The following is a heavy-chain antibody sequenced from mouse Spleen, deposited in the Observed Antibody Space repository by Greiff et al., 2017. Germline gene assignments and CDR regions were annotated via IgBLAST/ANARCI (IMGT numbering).Heavy chain of an antibody. J-gene: IGHJ2*01. Sequence: VQLQQSGAELVRPGTSVKVSCKASGYAFTNYLIEWVKQRPGQGLEWIGVINPGSGGTNYNEKFKGKATLIADKSSSTAYMQLSSLTSEDSAVYFCAREMATDYWGQGTTLTVSS. CDR2: INPGSGGT. D-gene: IGHD2-3*01. V-gene: IGHV1-54*01. CDR1: GYAFTNYL. CDR3: AREMATDY.